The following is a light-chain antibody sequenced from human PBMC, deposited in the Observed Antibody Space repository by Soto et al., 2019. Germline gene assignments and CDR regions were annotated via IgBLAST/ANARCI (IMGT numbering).Light chain of an antibody. J-gene: IGKJ4*01. V-gene: IGKV3-20*01. CDR2: DAS. CDR1: QSVGRNY. CDR3: YQYAAAPLT. Sequence: EIVLTQSPGTLSLSPGERASLSCRASQSVGRNYLAWFQRKPGQAPRLLIYDASSRATGIPDRFGGSGSGTDFTLTISRLEPEDFAVYYCYQYAAAPLTFGGGTNVDI.